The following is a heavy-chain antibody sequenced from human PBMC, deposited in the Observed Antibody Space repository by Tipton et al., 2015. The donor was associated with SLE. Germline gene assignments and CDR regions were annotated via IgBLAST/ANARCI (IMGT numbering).Heavy chain of an antibody. CDR1: GGSISSGSYY. V-gene: IGHV4-61*10. D-gene: IGHD6-6*01. CDR3: ARAPIAARPGYFDY. Sequence: TLSLTCTVSGGSISSGSYYWSWIRQPAGKGLEWIGYIYYSGSTNYNPSLKSRVTISVDTSKNQFSLKLSSVTAADTAVYYCARAPIAARPGYFDYWGQGTLVTVSS. CDR2: IYYSGST. J-gene: IGHJ4*02.